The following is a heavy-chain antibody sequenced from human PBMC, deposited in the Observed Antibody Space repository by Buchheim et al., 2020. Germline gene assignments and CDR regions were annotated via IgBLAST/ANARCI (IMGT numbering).Heavy chain of an antibody. CDR2: ISSSSSYI. CDR3: AREYPLYYDILTGSNINWFDP. D-gene: IGHD3-9*01. J-gene: IGHJ5*02. V-gene: IGHV3-21*01. CDR1: GFTFSSYS. Sequence: EVQLVESGGGLVKPGGSLRLSCAASGFTFSSYSMNWVRQAPGKGLEWVSSISSSSSYIYYADSVKGRFTISRDNAKNSLYLQMNSLRAEDTAVYYCAREYPLYYDILTGSNINWFDPWGQGTL.